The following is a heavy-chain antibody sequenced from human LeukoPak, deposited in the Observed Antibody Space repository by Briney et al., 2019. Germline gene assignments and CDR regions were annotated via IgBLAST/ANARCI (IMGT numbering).Heavy chain of an antibody. V-gene: IGHV1-8*01. Sequence: ASVKVSCKASGYTFTSYDINWVRQATGQGLEWMGWMNPNSGNTGYAQKFQGRVTMTRNTSISTAYMELSSVTAADTAVYYCARDSYSGGRGTYYYYGMDVWGKGTTVTVSS. CDR3: ARDSYSGGRGTYYYYGMDV. CDR1: GYTFTSYD. J-gene: IGHJ6*04. D-gene: IGHD1-26*01. CDR2: MNPNSGNT.